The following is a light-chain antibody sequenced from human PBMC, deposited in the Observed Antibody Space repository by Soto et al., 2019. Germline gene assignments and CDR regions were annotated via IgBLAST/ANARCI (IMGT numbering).Light chain of an antibody. CDR2: YDD. V-gene: IGLV1-36*01. Sequence: SVLTQPPSVSEAPRQRVTISCSGSSSNIGNNAVNWYQQLPGKAPKLLIYYDDLLPSGVSDRFSGSKSGTSASLAISGLQSEDEADYYSAAWDDSLNGPVFGGGTKLTVL. CDR1: SSNIGNNA. CDR3: AAWDDSLNGPV. J-gene: IGLJ3*02.